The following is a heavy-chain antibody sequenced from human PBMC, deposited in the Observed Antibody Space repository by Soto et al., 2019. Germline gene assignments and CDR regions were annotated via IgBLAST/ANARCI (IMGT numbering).Heavy chain of an antibody. CDR3: ARAPRGNYGYPSYFDY. Sequence: TSETLSLTCTVSGVSISSYYWSWIRQPPGKGLEWIGYIYYSGSTNYNPSLKSRVTISVDTSKNQFSLKLSSVTAADTAVYYCARAPRGNYGYPSYFDYWGQGTLVTVSS. D-gene: IGHD3-10*01. CDR1: GVSISSYY. J-gene: IGHJ4*02. CDR2: IYYSGST. V-gene: IGHV4-59*01.